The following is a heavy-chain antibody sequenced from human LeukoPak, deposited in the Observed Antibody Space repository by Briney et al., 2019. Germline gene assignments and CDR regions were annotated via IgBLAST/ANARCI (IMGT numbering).Heavy chain of an antibody. J-gene: IGHJ6*03. CDR1: GGSISSSSYY. CDR2: IYYSGST. Sequence: SETLSLTCTVSGGSISSSSYYWGWIRQPPGKGLEWIGSIYYSGSTYYNPSLKSRVTISVDTSKNQFSLKLTSVTAADTAVYYCARVGVPLYYYYYMDVWAKGPRSPSP. CDR3: ARVGVPLYYYYYMDV. V-gene: IGHV4-39*07. D-gene: IGHD2-2*01.